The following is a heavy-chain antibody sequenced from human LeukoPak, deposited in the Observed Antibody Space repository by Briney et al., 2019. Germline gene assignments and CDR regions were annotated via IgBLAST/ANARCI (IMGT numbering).Heavy chain of an antibody. CDR2: INPNSGGT. CDR3: ARGTYYYGSGTIRPSLYY. Sequence: ASVKVSCKASGYTFTGYYMHWVRQAPGQGLEWMGWINPNSGGTNYAQKFQGRVTMTRDTSISTAYMELSRLRSDDTAVYYCARGTYYYGSGTIRPSLYYWGQGTLVTVSS. V-gene: IGHV1-2*02. J-gene: IGHJ4*02. CDR1: GYTFTGYY. D-gene: IGHD3-10*01.